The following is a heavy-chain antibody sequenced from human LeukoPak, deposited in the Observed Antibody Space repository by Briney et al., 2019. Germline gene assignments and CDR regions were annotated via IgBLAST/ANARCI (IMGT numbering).Heavy chain of an antibody. Sequence: GASVKVSCKASGYTFAGYYMHWVRHAPGQGLEWMGWINPNRGGTNYAQKCQGRVTMTRDTSISTAYMELSRLRSDDTAVYYCAGATYYYDSSGYYPLDYWGQGTLVTVSS. CDR1: GYTFAGYY. D-gene: IGHD3-22*01. J-gene: IGHJ4*02. CDR2: INPNRGGT. CDR3: AGATYYYDSSGYYPLDY. V-gene: IGHV1-2*02.